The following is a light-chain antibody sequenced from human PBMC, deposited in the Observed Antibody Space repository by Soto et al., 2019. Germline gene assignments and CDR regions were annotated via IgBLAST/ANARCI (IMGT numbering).Light chain of an antibody. V-gene: IGKV3-11*01. Sequence: EIVLTQSPATLSLSPVERATLSCRASQSLSSYLAWYQQKPGQAPRLLIYDASNRATGIPARFSGSGSGTDFTLTISSLEPEDFAIYYCQQRSNWPLTFGGGTKVDIK. CDR3: QQRSNWPLT. J-gene: IGKJ4*01. CDR1: QSLSSY. CDR2: DAS.